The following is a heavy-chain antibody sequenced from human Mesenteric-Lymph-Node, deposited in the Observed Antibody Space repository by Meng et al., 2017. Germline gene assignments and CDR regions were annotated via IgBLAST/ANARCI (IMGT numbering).Heavy chain of an antibody. CDR1: GFSFSAYS. CDR2: ISPRDGTT. D-gene: IGHD3-16*01. CDR3: AGGHFDY. J-gene: IGHJ4*02. Sequence: GGSLRLSCAASGFSFSAYSMSWVRQAPGKGLEWVSSISPRDGTTNYADSVKGRFTISRDNAKNSLYLQMNSLRGEDTALYFCAGGHFDYWGQGSPVTVSS. V-gene: IGHV3-23*01.